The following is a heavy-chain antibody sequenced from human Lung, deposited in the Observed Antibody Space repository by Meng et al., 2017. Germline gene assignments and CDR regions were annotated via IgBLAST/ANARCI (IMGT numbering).Heavy chain of an antibody. CDR2: INHSGST. Sequence: QLPSRRGAHVLWTLSGTLSRTCVLPGGACSDYYWSWNRQPPGKGLEWIGEINHSGSTNYNPSLESRATISVDTSQNNLSLKLSSVTAADSAVYYCARGPTTMAHDFDYWGQGTLVTSPQ. V-gene: IGHV4-34*01. D-gene: IGHD4-11*01. CDR3: ARGPTTMAHDFDY. CDR1: GGACSDYY. J-gene: IGHJ4*02.